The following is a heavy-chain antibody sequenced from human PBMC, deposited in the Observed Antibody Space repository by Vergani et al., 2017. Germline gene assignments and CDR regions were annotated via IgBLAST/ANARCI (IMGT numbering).Heavy chain of an antibody. J-gene: IGHJ6*02. Sequence: EVQLLESGGDLVQPGGSLRLSCAASGFTFNHYAMNWVRQAPGKGLEWVSGISGSGGSTYYAGSVKGRFTNSRDSSKNTLYLQMNSLSAGDTAVYYCANANPRNRGYDYLYYYHAMDVWGQGTTVTVSS. CDR1: GFTFNHYA. CDR3: ANANPRNRGYDYLYYYHAMDV. CDR2: ISGSGGST. D-gene: IGHD5-12*01. V-gene: IGHV3-23*01.